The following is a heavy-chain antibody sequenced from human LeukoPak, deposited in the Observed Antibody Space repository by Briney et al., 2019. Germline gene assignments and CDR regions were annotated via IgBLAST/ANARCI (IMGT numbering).Heavy chain of an antibody. CDR1: GYTFTSNY. CDR2: ISPSGGST. V-gene: IGHV1-46*01. Sequence: ASVKVSCKAFGYTFTSNYMHWVRQAPGQEPEWMGVISPSGGSTTYAQKFQGRVTLTRDMSTSTDYLELSSLRSEDTAVYYCARDNSVRDEAWWFNSWGQGTLVTVSS. CDR3: ARDNSVRDEAWWFNS. D-gene: IGHD5-24*01. J-gene: IGHJ5*01.